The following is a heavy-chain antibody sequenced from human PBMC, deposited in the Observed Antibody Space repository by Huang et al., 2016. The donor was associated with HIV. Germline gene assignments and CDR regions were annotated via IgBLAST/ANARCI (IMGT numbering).Heavy chain of an antibody. J-gene: IGHJ1*01. CDR2: ISYDGSNK. CDR1: GFLFSNYG. D-gene: IGHD6-19*01. Sequence: QVQLVESGGGVVQPGRSLRLSCADSGFLFSNYGMHWVRQAPGKGLEWVALISYDGSNKYYTDSVKGRFSISRDNSKNTLYLQMNSLRAEDTAVYYCALKGDSSGWEYFRHWGQGTLVTVSS. CDR3: ALKGDSSGWEYFRH. V-gene: IGHV3-30*03.